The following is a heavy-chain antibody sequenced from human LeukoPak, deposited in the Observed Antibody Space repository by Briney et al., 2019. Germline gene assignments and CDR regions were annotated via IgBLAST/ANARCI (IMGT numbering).Heavy chain of an antibody. V-gene: IGHV3-33*01. CDR2: IWYDRSNK. D-gene: IGHD5-18*01. Sequence: GGSLRLFCASSGFTFSSYGMHWVRQAPGKGLEWVAVIWYDRSNKYYADSVKGRFTISRDNSKNTLYLQMNSLRDQETAVYYCARWGVDTAMVSRWYYFDYWGQGTLVTVSS. J-gene: IGHJ4*02. CDR3: ARWGVDTAMVSRWYYFDY. CDR1: GFTFSSYG.